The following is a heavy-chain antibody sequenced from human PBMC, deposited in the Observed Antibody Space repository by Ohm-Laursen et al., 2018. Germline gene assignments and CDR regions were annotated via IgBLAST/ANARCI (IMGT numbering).Heavy chain of an antibody. CDR2: IYYSGIT. J-gene: IGHJ5*02. V-gene: IGHV4-59*01. Sequence: SETLSLTCTVSGGSFTNSYWSWIRQPPGKGLKWIGYIYYSGITNYNPSLKSRVTISVDTSKKQFSLSLSSVTAADAAVYYCARGLGRDGYNSQWFDPWGQGTLVTVSS. CDR1: GGSFTNSY. CDR3: ARGLGRDGYNSQWFDP. D-gene: IGHD5-24*01.